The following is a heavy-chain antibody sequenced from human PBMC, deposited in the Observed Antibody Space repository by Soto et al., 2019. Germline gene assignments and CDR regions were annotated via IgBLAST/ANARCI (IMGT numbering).Heavy chain of an antibody. CDR1: GFSFSNYA. V-gene: IGHV3-30-3*01. J-gene: IGHJ5*02. CDR3: ARGSSGLNFDP. D-gene: IGHD3-22*01. CDR2: ISYDGSNK. Sequence: PGGSLRLSCAASGFSFSNYAMHWVRQAPGKGLEWVAVISYDGSNKYYADSVKGRFTISRDNSKNTLYLQMNSLRAEDTAVYYCARGSSGLNFDPWGQGTLVTVSS.